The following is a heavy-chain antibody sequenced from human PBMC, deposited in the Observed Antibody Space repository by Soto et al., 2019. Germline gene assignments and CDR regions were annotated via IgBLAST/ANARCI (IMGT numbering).Heavy chain of an antibody. CDR3: ARGQIMVVRGVPYYYYGMDV. CDR1: GYTFTSYG. D-gene: IGHD3-10*01. CDR2: ISAYNGNT. Sequence: ASVKVSCKASGYTFTSYGISWVRQAPGQGLEWMGWISAYNGNTNYAQKLQGRVTMTTDTSTSTAYMELRSLRSDDTAAYYCARGQIMVVRGVPYYYYGMDVWGQGTTVTVSS. J-gene: IGHJ6*02. V-gene: IGHV1-18*01.